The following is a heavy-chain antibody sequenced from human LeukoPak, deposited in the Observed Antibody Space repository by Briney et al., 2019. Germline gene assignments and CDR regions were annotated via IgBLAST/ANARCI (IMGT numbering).Heavy chain of an antibody. CDR3: AKDIVVVGDGGDY. CDR1: GFTFSSYG. D-gene: IGHD2-2*01. CDR2: IRYDGSNK. Sequence: PGGSLRLSCAASGFTFSSYGTHWVLQAPGKGLEWVAFIRYDGSNKYYADSVKGRFTISRDNSKNTLYLQMNSLRAEDTAVYYCAKDIVVVGDGGDYWGQGTLVTVSS. J-gene: IGHJ4*02. V-gene: IGHV3-30*02.